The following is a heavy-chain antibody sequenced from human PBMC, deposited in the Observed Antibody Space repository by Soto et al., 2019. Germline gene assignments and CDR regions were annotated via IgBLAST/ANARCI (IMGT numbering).Heavy chain of an antibody. CDR2: ISGSGGST. CDR3: AKDEIVAATYYYYMDV. D-gene: IGHD2-15*01. Sequence: GGSLRLSCAASGFTFSSYAMSWVRQAPGKGLEWVSAISGSGGSTYYADSVKGRFTISRDNSKNTLYLQMNSLRAEDTAVYYCAKDEIVAATYYYYMDVWGKGTTVTVSS. J-gene: IGHJ6*03. V-gene: IGHV3-23*01. CDR1: GFTFSSYA.